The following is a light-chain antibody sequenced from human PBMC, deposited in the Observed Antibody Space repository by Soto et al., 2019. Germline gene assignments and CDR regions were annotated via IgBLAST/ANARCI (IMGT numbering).Light chain of an antibody. CDR1: QSIKNW. V-gene: IGKV1-5*01. Sequence: DIQMTKWPSKLCASVGERETVNCGASQSIKNWLAWYQQKPGTAPKFLIYDASTLESGVPSRFSGSGSGTAFTLTISSLQADDLATYFCQQYDDYPLTFGGGTKVDIK. CDR3: QQYDDYPLT. CDR2: DAS. J-gene: IGKJ4*01.